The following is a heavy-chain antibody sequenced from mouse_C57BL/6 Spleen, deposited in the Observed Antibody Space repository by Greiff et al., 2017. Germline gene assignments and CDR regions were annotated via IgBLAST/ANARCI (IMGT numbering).Heavy chain of an antibody. CDR1: GYTFTSYW. CDR3: ARRHLITTVNYFDY. CDR2: IYPGSGST. D-gene: IGHD1-1*01. J-gene: IGHJ2*01. Sequence: QVQLQQPGAELVKPGASVKMSCKASGYTFTSYWITWVKQRPGQGLEWIGDIYPGSGSTNYNEKFKSKATLTVDPSSSPAYMQLSSLTSEDSAVYYCARRHLITTVNYFDYWGQGTTLTVSS. V-gene: IGHV1-55*01.